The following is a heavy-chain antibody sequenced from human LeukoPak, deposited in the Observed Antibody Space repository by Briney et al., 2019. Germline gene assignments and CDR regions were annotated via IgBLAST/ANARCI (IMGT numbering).Heavy chain of an antibody. CDR1: GGSISSDSYY. J-gene: IGHJ4*02. D-gene: IGHD5-18*01. CDR3: ARGGDTAMATPFGY. V-gene: IGHV4-61*02. Sequence: SQTLSLTCTASGGSISSDSYYWSWLPQPAGKGLEWIGRIYTSGSTNYNPSIKCRVTISVDTSKSQFSLMLSSVTAADTAVYYCARGGDTAMATPFGYWGQGTLVTVSS. CDR2: IYTSGST.